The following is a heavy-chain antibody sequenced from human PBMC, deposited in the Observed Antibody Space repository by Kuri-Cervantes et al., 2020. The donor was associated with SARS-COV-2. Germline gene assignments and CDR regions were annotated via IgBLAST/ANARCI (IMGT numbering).Heavy chain of an antibody. Sequence: GGSLRLSCAASGFTFSSYSMNWVRQAPGKGLEWVSSISSSSSYIYYADSVKGRFTISRDNAKNSLYLQMNSLRAEDTAVYYCARTTGDPTHYYGMDVWGQGTTVTVSS. J-gene: IGHJ6*02. V-gene: IGHV3-21*01. CDR2: ISSSSSYI. D-gene: IGHD7-27*01. CDR3: ARTTGDPTHYYGMDV. CDR1: GFTFSSYS.